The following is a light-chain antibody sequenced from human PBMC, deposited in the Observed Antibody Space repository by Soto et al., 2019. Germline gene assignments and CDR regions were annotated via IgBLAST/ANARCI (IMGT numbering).Light chain of an antibody. Sequence: QTVVTQPPSASGTPGQRVTISCSGSSSNIGSNYVYWYQQVPGTAPKLLIYRNNQRPSGVPDRLSGSKSGTSASLAISGLRSEDEADYYCAAWDDSLSGHVVFGGGTKLTVL. CDR1: SSNIGSNY. CDR3: AAWDDSLSGHVV. V-gene: IGLV1-47*01. CDR2: RNN. J-gene: IGLJ2*01.